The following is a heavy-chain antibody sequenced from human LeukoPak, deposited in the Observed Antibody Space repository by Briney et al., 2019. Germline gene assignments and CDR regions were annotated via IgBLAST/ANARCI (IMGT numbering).Heavy chain of an antibody. D-gene: IGHD5-12*01. J-gene: IGHJ5*02. Sequence: GGSLRLSCAASGFTFSDCYMTWIRQAPGKGLEWVSSISSGSTYTNYADSVKGRFTISRDNAKNSLYLQMNSLRVEDTAVYYCARNGYSGYDRLNWFDPWGQGTLVTVSS. CDR2: ISSGSTYT. CDR3: ARNGYSGYDRLNWFDP. V-gene: IGHV3-11*03. CDR1: GFTFSDCY.